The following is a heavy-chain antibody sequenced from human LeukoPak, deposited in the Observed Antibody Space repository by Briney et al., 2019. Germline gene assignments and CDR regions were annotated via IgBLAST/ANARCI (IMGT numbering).Heavy chain of an antibody. D-gene: IGHD3/OR15-3a*01. CDR3: ARYFCTDTTCRLFDL. CDR2: IKQNGHEK. V-gene: IGHV3-7*01. J-gene: IGHJ4*02. CDR1: GFTFRSYW. Sequence: GGSLRLSCAASGFTFRSYWMSWVRQAPGKGLEWVANIKQNGHEKYYVDSVEGRFTISRDNAKNSLYLQMNSLRAEDTAVYYCARYFCTDTTCRLFDLWGQGTLVTVSS.